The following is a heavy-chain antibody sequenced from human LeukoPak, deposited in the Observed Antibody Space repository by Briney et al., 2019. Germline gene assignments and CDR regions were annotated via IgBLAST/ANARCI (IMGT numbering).Heavy chain of an antibody. CDR3: ARGPYYYGSGSYRTGWFDP. Sequence: PSETLSLTCAVYGGSFSGYYWSWIRQPPGKGLEWIGEINHSGSTNYNPSLKSRVTISVDTSKNQFSLKLSSVTAVDTAVYYCARGPYYYGSGSYRTGWFDPWGQGTLVTVSS. CDR2: INHSGST. CDR1: GGSFSGYY. J-gene: IGHJ5*02. V-gene: IGHV4-34*01. D-gene: IGHD3-10*01.